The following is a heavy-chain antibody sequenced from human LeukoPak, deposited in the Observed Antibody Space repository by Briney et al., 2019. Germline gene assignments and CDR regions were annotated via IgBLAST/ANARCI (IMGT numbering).Heavy chain of an antibody. CDR2: INPNSGGT. Sequence: EASVKVSCKASGYTFTGYYMHWVRQAPGQGLEWMGWINPNSGGTNYAQKFQGRVTMTRDTSISTAYMELSRLRSDDTAVYYCARRAGKQWLYAFDIWGQGTMVTVSS. CDR3: ARRAGKQWLYAFDI. J-gene: IGHJ3*02. CDR1: GYTFTGYY. V-gene: IGHV1-2*02. D-gene: IGHD6-19*01.